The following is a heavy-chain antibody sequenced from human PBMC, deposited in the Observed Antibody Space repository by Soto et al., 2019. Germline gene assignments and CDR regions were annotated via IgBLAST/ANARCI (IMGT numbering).Heavy chain of an antibody. D-gene: IGHD1-7*01. Sequence: EASVKVSCKASGYTFTGYYMHWVRQAPGQGLEWMGWINPNSGGTNYAQKFQGWVTMTRDTSISTAYMELSRLRSDDTAVYYCAASITGTTGYYGMDVWGQGTTVTVSS. J-gene: IGHJ6*02. V-gene: IGHV1-2*04. CDR2: INPNSGGT. CDR3: AASITGTTGYYGMDV. CDR1: GYTFTGYY.